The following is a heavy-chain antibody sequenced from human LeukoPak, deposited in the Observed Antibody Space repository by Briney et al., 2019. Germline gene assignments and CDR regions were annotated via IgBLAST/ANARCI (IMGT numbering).Heavy chain of an antibody. J-gene: IGHJ4*02. V-gene: IGHV3-23*01. CDR3: ARSRRRELLGTYFDY. Sequence: GGSLRLSCVVSGFTFSSYSMSWVRQAPGKGLEWVSAISGSGDSTYYADSVKGRFTISRDNSNNTLYLQMNSLRAEDTAVYYCARSRRRELLGTYFDYWGQGTLVTVSS. D-gene: IGHD1-26*01. CDR1: GFTFSSYS. CDR2: ISGSGDST.